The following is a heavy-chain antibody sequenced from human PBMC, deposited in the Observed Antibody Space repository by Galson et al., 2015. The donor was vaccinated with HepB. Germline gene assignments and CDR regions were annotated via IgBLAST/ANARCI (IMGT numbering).Heavy chain of an antibody. CDR2: FKVGGDL. V-gene: IGHV4-34*10. CDR1: GGSFTSNY. CDR3: VRGGRIPAAGYFDS. D-gene: IGHD6-13*01. J-gene: IGHJ4*01. Sequence: SETLSLTCAVSGGSFTSNYWTWIRQSPAAGLEWIGEFKVGGDLNYNPSLKSRLTLSVDTSKNQFFLTLTSVTAADSALYYCVRGGRIPAAGYFDSWGNGTLVTVSS.